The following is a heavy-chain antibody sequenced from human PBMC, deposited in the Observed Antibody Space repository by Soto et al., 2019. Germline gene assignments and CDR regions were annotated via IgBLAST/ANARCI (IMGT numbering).Heavy chain of an antibody. V-gene: IGHV3-48*01. CDR1: GFTFSSYD. Sequence: EVQLVESGGGLVQPGGSLRLSCAVSGFTFSSYDMNWVRQAPGKGLEWVSYISGGGGSSSTIYYADSVKGRFTISRDNAKNALSLQMNSVGAEDTAVYYCARVAGVGGQDEYWGQGTLVTVSS. J-gene: IGHJ4*02. D-gene: IGHD1-26*01. CDR2: ISGGGGSSSTI. CDR3: ARVAGVGGQDEY.